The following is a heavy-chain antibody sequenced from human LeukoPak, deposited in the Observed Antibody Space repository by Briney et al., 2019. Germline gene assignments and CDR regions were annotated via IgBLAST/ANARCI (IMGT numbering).Heavy chain of an antibody. Sequence: PGGSLRLSCAASGFTFSSYAMHWVRQAPGKGLEWVAVISYDGSNEYYADSVKGRFTISRDNSKNTLYLQMNSLRAEDTAVYYCAKGNKLRYFDWGPFGYWGQGTLVTVSS. CDR2: ISYDGSNE. CDR3: AKGNKLRYFDWGPFGY. D-gene: IGHD3-9*01. V-gene: IGHV3-30*04. CDR1: GFTFSSYA. J-gene: IGHJ4*02.